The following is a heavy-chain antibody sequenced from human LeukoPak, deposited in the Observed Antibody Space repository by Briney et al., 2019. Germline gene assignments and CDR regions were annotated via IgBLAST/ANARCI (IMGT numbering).Heavy chain of an antibody. CDR1: GFTFSSYS. J-gene: IGHJ6*03. V-gene: IGHV3-21*01. CDR3: ARGPNSPHDYGDGLGDDYYYYYMDV. Sequence: GGSLRLSCAASGFTFSSYSMNWVRQAPGKGLEWVSSISSSSSYIYYADSVKGRFTISRDNAKNSLYLQMNSLRAEDTAVYYCARGPNSPHDYGDGLGDDYYYYYMDVWGKGTTVTVSS. CDR2: ISSSSSYI. D-gene: IGHD4-17*01.